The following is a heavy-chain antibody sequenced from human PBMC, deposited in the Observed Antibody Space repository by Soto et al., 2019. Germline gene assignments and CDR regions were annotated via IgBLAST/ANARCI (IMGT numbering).Heavy chain of an antibody. CDR3: GREEYVGYYYAMDV. V-gene: IGHV4-61*01. Sequence: KTSETLSLTCTVSGGSISSSNSYWGRIRQPPGKGREWIGYNYYSATTNSKPAVKCRVNISVDTSKDQVVLRVAYVSAADTDVYFCGREEYVGYYYAMDVWGPGTMVTVSS. J-gene: IGHJ6*02. CDR1: GGSISSSNSY. D-gene: IGHD3-10*02. CDR2: NYYSATT.